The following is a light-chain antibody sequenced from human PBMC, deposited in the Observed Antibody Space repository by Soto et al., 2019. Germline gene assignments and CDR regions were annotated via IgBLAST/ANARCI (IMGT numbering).Light chain of an antibody. CDR3: QQLNSYLLLA. CDR2: AAS. J-gene: IGKJ4*01. V-gene: IGKV1-9*01. Sequence: DIQLTQSPSFLSASVGDRVTITCRASQGISSYLAWYQQKPGKAPKLLIYAASTLQSGVPSRFSGSGSGTEFTLTINSLQPEDFATYYCQQLNSYLLLAFGGGTKVEIK. CDR1: QGISSY.